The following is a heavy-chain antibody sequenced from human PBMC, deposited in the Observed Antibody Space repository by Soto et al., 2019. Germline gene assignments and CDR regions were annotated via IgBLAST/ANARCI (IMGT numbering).Heavy chain of an antibody. Sequence: GGSLRLSCAASGFTFSSYSMNWVRQAPGKGLEWVSSISSSSSYIYYADSVKGRFTISRDNAKNSLYLQMNSLRAEDTAVYYCARVRGGDYYYGMDVWGQGTTVTVS. J-gene: IGHJ6*02. CDR3: ARVRGGDYYYGMDV. CDR2: ISSSSSYI. CDR1: GFTFSSYS. D-gene: IGHD3-16*01. V-gene: IGHV3-21*01.